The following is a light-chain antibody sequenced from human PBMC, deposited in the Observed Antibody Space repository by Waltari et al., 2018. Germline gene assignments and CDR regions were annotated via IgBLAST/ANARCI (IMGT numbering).Light chain of an antibody. J-gene: IGKJ1*01. V-gene: IGKV3-20*01. CDR1: QSVNPY. CDR2: GAY. Sequence: CRASQSVNPYLAWYQQKPGQAPRLLIYGAYTRAAGIPDRFSGSGFGTDFSLTISRLEAEDFAVYYCQHHVRLPATFGQGTKVEIK. CDR3: QHHVRLPAT.